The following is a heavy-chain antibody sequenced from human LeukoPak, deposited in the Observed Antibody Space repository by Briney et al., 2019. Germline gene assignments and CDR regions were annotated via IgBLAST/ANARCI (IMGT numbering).Heavy chain of an antibody. D-gene: IGHD2-15*01. CDR1: GRSFSGYF. CDR2: IHHSGGA. Sequence: PSETLPLTCAVYGRSFSGYFLTWIRQPPGKGLEWIGEIHHSGGAHYNPSLKSRLTMSVDTSKNQFSLKIYAVTAADTAVYYCARAVRDCIDDKCHQEGFDYWGQGALVTVSS. J-gene: IGHJ4*02. V-gene: IGHV4-34*01. CDR3: ARAVRDCIDDKCHQEGFDY.